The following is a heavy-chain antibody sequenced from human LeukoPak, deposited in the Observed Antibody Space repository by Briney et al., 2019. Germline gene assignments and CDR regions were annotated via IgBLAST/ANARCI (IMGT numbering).Heavy chain of an antibody. J-gene: IGHJ4*02. D-gene: IGHD6-13*01. CDR2: IKQDGSEK. CDR3: AKGRARIAAASDY. Sequence: GGSLRLSCAASGFTFSSYWMSWVRQAPGKGLEWVANIKQDGSEKYYVDSVKGRFTISRDNAKNSLYLQMNSLRAEDTAVYYCAKGRARIAAASDYWGQGTLVTVSS. CDR1: GFTFSSYW. V-gene: IGHV3-7*03.